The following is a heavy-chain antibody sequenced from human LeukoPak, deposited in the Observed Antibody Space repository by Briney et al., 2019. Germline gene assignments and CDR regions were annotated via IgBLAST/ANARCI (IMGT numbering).Heavy chain of an antibody. J-gene: IGHJ5*02. CDR2: IYYSGST. Sequence: PSETLSLTCTVSGDSIFGSSSYWGWIRQPPGTGLEWIGSIYYSGSTHYNPSLKSRVTISVDTSKNQFFLRLSSVTATDTAVYYCATNRSITLVRGGHGPEKNNLFDPWGQGTLVTVSS. CDR3: ATNRSITLVRGGHGPEKNNLFDP. CDR1: GDSIFGSSSY. D-gene: IGHD3-10*01. V-gene: IGHV4-39*01.